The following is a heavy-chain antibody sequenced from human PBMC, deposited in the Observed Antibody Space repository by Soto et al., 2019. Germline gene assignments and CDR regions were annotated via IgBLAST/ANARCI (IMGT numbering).Heavy chain of an antibody. J-gene: IGHJ5*02. CDR2: INPSGGST. V-gene: IGHV1-46*01. Sequence: ASVKVSCKASGYTFTSYYMHWVRQAPGQGLEWMGIINPSGGSTSYAQKFQGRVTITRDTSASTAYMELSSLRSEDTAVYYCARAARYCSSTSCYPPINWFDPWGQGTLVTVSS. CDR3: ARAARYCSSTSCYPPINWFDP. D-gene: IGHD2-2*01. CDR1: GYTFTSYY.